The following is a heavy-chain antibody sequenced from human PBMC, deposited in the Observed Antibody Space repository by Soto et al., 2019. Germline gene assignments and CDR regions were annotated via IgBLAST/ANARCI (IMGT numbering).Heavy chain of an antibody. CDR1: GGSISGYY. D-gene: IGHD3-10*01. Sequence: SETLSLTCTVPGGSISGYYWSWIRQPPGKGLEWIGYMYKTGSTYYNPSLKSRVTISVDTSKNQFSLKLSSVTAADTAVYYCARVWGGAFDIWGQGTMVTVSS. CDR2: MYKTGST. CDR3: ARVWGGAFDI. V-gene: IGHV4-59*01. J-gene: IGHJ3*02.